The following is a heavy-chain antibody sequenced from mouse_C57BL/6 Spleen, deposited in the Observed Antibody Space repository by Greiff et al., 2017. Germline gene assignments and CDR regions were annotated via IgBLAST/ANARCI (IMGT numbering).Heavy chain of an antibody. D-gene: IGHD3-2*02. CDR1: GYAFSSYW. CDR3: SRRAAQATHYYAMDY. Sequence: QVQLQQSGAELVKPGASVKISCKASGYAFSSYWMNWVKQRPGKGLEWIGQIYPGDGDTNYNGKFKGKATLTADNSSSTAYMQLSSLTAEDYAVYFCSRRAAQATHYYAMDYWGQGTSVTVSS. V-gene: IGHV1-80*01. CDR2: IYPGDGDT. J-gene: IGHJ4*01.